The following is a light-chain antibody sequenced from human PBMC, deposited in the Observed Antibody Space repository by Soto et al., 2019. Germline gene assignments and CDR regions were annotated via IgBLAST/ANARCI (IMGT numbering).Light chain of an antibody. V-gene: IGKV3-11*01. Sequence: EIVVTQSPATLSLSPGERATLSCRASQSVSSYLAWYQQKPGQAPRLLIYDASNRATGIPARFSGSGSGTDFTLTISSLEPEDVAGYYCQQRSNWQGATFGGGTKVEIK. CDR2: DAS. CDR1: QSVSSY. J-gene: IGKJ4*01. CDR3: QQRSNWQGAT.